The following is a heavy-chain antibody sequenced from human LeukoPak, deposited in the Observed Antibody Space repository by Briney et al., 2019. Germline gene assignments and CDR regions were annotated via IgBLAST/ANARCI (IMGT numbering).Heavy chain of an antibody. CDR2: IIPIFGTA. D-gene: IGHD1-26*01. Sequence: GASVKVSCKASGGTFSSYAISWVRQAPGQGLEWMGRIIPIFGTANYAQKFQGRVTITTDESTSTAYMELSSLRSEDTAVYYCAGTLVGATKGRFDPWGQGTLVIVSS. CDR1: GGTFSSYA. V-gene: IGHV1-69*05. CDR3: AGTLVGATKGRFDP. J-gene: IGHJ5*02.